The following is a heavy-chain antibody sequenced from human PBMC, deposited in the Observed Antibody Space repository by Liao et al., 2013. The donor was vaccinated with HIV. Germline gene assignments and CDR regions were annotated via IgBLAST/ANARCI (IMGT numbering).Heavy chain of an antibody. V-gene: IGHV4-39*07. CDR3: ARSMLLRPNWFDP. D-gene: IGHD2-15*01. J-gene: IGHJ5*02. CDR1: GGSISSSSYY. CDR2: IYYSGST. Sequence: QVQLQQWGAGLLKPSETLSLTCTVSGGSISSSSYYWGWIRQPPGKGLEWIGSIYYSGSTYYNPSLKSRVTISVDTSKNQFSLKLSSVTAADTAVYYCARSMLLRPNWFDPWGQGTLVTVSS.